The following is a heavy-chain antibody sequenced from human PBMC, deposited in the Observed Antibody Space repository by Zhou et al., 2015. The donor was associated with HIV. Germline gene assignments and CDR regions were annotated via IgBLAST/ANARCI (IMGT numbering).Heavy chain of an antibody. V-gene: IGHV1-2*02. J-gene: IGHJ5*01. CDR3: IFEPRGVKVQT. CDR1: GYTFTGYF. D-gene: IGHD3-10*01. Sequence: QVQLVQSGAEVKKPGASVKVSCKASGYTFTGYFMHWVRQAPGQGLEWMGWINPNSSGTTYAHKFEGRVTMTRDTSMTTVYMDLKSLRSDDTALYYCIFEPRGVKVQTWGRGILVTVS. CDR2: INPNSSGT.